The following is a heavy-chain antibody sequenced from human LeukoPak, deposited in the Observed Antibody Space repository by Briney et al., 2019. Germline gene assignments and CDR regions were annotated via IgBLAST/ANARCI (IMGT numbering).Heavy chain of an antibody. V-gene: IGHV5-51*01. D-gene: IGHD6-13*01. CDR3: ARSLAPLAAAAPLIDY. Sequence: GESLKISCKGSGYSFTSYWIGWVRQMPGKGLEWMGTIYPGDSDTRYSPSFQGQVTILADKSISTAYLQWSSLKASDTAMYYCARSLAPLAAAAPLIDYWGQGTLVTVSS. CDR2: IYPGDSDT. CDR1: GYSFTSYW. J-gene: IGHJ4*02.